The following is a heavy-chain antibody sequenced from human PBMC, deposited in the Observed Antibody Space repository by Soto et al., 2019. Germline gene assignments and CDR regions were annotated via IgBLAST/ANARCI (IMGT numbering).Heavy chain of an antibody. CDR3: ARAIGNYYPFDY. J-gene: IGHJ4*02. D-gene: IGHD3-22*01. Sequence: GGSLRLSCAASGFTFSSYWMHWVRQAPGKGLVWVSRINSDGSSTSYADSVNGRFTISRDNAKNTLYLQMNSLRAEDTAVYYCARAIGNYYPFDYWGQGTLVTVSS. CDR1: GFTFSSYW. V-gene: IGHV3-74*01. CDR2: INSDGSST.